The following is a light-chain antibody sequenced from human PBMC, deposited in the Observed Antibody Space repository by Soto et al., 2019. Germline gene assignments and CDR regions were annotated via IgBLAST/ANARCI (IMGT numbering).Light chain of an antibody. V-gene: IGKV3-20*01. J-gene: IGKJ3*01. CDR1: QSVSSN. CDR3: QQYGSSRFT. Sequence: EIVMTQSPTILSVSPGERATLSCRASQSVSSNLAWYQQKPGQAPRPLIYGASSRATGIPDRFSGSGSGTDFTLTISRLDPEDFAVYYCQQYGSSRFTFGPGTKVDIK. CDR2: GAS.